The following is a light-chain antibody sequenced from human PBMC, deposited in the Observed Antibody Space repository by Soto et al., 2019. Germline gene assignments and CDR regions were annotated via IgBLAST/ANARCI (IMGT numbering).Light chain of an antibody. CDR1: QSVSSAY. CDR2: DAS. V-gene: IGKV3-11*01. J-gene: IGKJ4*01. CDR3: QQRSNWLT. Sequence: EIVMTQSPATLSVSPGERATLSCRASQSVSSAYLAWYQQKPGQAPRLLIYDASNRATGIPARFSGSGSGTDFTLTISSLEPEDFAVYYCQQRSNWLTFGGGTKVDIK.